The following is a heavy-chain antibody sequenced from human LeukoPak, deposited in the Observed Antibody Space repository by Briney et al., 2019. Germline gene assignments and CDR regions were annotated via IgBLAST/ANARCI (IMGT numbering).Heavy chain of an antibody. CDR1: GFTFSSYD. CDR2: IGTAGDT. D-gene: IGHD3-22*01. CDR3: ERDRGYYLCYAFDI. V-gene: IGHV3-13*01. J-gene: IGHJ3*02. Sequence: GGSLRLSCASSGFTFSSYDMHWGRQATGKVLELVSAIGTAGDTYYPGSVKGRFTISRENAKNSLYLQMNRLRAGDTAVYYCERDRGYYLCYAFDIWGQGTM.